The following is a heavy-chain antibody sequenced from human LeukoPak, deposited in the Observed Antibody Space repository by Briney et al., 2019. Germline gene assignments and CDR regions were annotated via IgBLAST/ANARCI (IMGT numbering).Heavy chain of an antibody. J-gene: IGHJ3*02. CDR1: GGSISSYY. CDR2: IYYSGST. CDR3: ARHKAGARDAFDI. D-gene: IGHD6-13*01. Sequence: SSETLSLTCTVSGGSISSYYWSWIRQPPGKGLEWIGYIYYSGSTNYNPSLKSRVTISVDTSKNQFSLKLSSVTAADTAVYYCARHKAGARDAFDIWGQGTMVTVSS. V-gene: IGHV4-59*08.